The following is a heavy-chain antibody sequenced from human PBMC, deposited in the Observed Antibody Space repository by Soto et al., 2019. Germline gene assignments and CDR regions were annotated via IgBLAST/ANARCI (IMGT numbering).Heavy chain of an antibody. CDR1: GGSISSGYYY. Sequence: ASETLSLTGTVCGGSISSGYYYWGWIRQPPVKGLEWIGYIYYSGRTYYNSSLKWRVTTSVDTSKSQISTKLSSVTPADPAVYYCARRTILRTGRWYFDLWGRGTLVTVSS. J-gene: IGHJ2*01. CDR3: ARRTILRTGRWYFDL. CDR2: IYYSGRT. D-gene: IGHD1-1*01. V-gene: IGHV4-30-4*01.